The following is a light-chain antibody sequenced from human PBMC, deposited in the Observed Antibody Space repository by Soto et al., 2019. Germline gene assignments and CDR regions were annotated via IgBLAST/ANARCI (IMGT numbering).Light chain of an antibody. CDR2: DVS. V-gene: IGLV2-14*03. CDR1: SSDVGGYNY. CDR3: SSYTSSSPYV. J-gene: IGLJ1*01. Sequence: QPVLTQPASVSGSPGQSITISCTGTSSDVGGYNYVSWYQHHPGKAPKLMIYDVSNRPSGVSNRFSGSKSGNTASLTISGLQAEDEADYYCSSYTSSSPYVFGTGTKLTVL.